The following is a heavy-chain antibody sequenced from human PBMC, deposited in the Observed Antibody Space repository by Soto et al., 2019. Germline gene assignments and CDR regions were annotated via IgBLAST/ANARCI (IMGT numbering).Heavy chain of an antibody. CDR3: AKLNSIVVVPAAIPTAGWFDP. D-gene: IGHD2-2*02. V-gene: IGHV3-23*01. Sequence: PGWSLRLSCASSVFTFISYAMSWVRQAPGKGLEWVSAISGSGGSTYYADSVKGRFTISRDNSKNTLYLQMNSLRAEDTAVYYCAKLNSIVVVPAAIPTAGWFDPWGQGTLVTVSS. J-gene: IGHJ5*02. CDR1: VFTFISYA. CDR2: ISGSGGST.